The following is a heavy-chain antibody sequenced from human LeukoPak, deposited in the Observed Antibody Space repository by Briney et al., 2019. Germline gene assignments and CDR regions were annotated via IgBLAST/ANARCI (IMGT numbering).Heavy chain of an antibody. J-gene: IGHJ3*02. CDR2: ISSSASYT. V-gene: IGHV3-11*03. CDR1: GFTFSDYY. D-gene: IGHD6-19*01. CDR3: ASPQRIAVDGLDAFDI. Sequence: PGGSLRLSCAASGFTFSDYYMSWIRQAPGKGLEWVSSISSSASYTNYADSVKGRFTISRDDAKNSLYLQMNSLRAEDTAVYYCASPQRIAVDGLDAFDIWGQGTVVTVSS.